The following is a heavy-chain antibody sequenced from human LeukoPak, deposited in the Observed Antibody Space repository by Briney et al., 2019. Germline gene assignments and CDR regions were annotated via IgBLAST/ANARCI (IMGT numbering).Heavy chain of an antibody. V-gene: IGHV4-39*01. CDR3: ARWPKYCSSTSCYAFDY. CDR1: GGSISSSSYY. J-gene: IGHJ4*02. CDR2: IYYSGST. Sequence: SETLSLTCTVSGGSISSSSYYWGWIRQPPGKGLEWIGSIYYSGSTYYNPSLKSRVTISVDTSKSQFSLKLSSVTAADTAVYYCARWPKYCSSTSCYAFDYWGQGTLVTVSS. D-gene: IGHD2-2*01.